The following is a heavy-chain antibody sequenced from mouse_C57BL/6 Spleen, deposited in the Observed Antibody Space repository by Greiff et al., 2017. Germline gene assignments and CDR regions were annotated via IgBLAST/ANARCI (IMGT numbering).Heavy chain of an antibody. J-gene: IGHJ2*01. Sequence: QVQLQQSRAELVRPGTSVKVSCKASGYAFTNYLIEWVKQRPGQGLEWIGVINPGSGGTNYNEKFKGKATLTADKSSSTAYMQLSSLTSEDSAVYFCARSLTGMYYFDYWGQGTTLTVSS. CDR3: ARSLTGMYYFDY. D-gene: IGHD4-1*01. CDR2: INPGSGGT. V-gene: IGHV1-54*01. CDR1: GYAFTNYL.